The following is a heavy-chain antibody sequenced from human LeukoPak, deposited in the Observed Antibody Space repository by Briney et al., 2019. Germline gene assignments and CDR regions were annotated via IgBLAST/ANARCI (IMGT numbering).Heavy chain of an antibody. CDR1: GFTFSTYA. V-gene: IGHV3-23*01. CDR3: ARQQRIDY. CDR2: ISGLGDSI. D-gene: IGHD5-18*01. J-gene: IGHJ4*02. Sequence: GGSLRLSCGASGFTFSTYALIWVGRAPGKGLEWVSRISGLGDSIKYADSVKGRFIISRDNFKNMLYLQMNSLRVEDTAVYYRARQQRIDYWGQGTLVSVSS.